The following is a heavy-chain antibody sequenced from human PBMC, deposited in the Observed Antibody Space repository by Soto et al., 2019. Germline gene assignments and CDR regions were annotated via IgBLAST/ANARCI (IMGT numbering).Heavy chain of an antibody. CDR1: GGSFSTDGYY. J-gene: IGHJ4*02. CDR3: ARVFRDTALVLPLFDF. D-gene: IGHD5-18*01. CDR2: IYSSGTT. V-gene: IGHV4-31*03. Sequence: SETLSLTCTVSGGSFSTDGYYWSWIRQHPEKGLEWIGYIYSSGTTYYNPSLKSRITISMDTSKNQFSLKLTSVTAADTAVYYCARVFRDTALVLPLFDFWGQRTLVTVSS.